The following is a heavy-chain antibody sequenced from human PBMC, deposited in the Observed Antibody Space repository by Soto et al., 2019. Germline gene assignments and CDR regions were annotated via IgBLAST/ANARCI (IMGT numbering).Heavy chain of an antibody. J-gene: IGHJ3*02. CDR1: GGSISSGDYY. CDR2: IYYSGST. Sequence: SETLSLTCTVSGGSISSGDYYWSWIRQPPGKGLEWIGYIYYSGSTYYNPSLKSRVTISVDTSKNQFSLKLSSVTAADTAVYYCARDHPRVLRAFDIWGQGTMVTVSS. D-gene: IGHD2-15*01. V-gene: IGHV4-30-4*01. CDR3: ARDHPRVLRAFDI.